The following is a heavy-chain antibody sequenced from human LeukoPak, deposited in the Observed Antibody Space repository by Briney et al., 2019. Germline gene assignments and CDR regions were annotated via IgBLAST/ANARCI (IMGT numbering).Heavy chain of an antibody. Sequence: PGGSLRLSCAASGFTFSSYAMSWVRQAPGKGLEWVSAISGSGGSTYYADSVKGRFTISRDNSKNTLYLQMNSLRAEDTAAYYCAKGSSGQYYFDYWGQGTLVTVSS. J-gene: IGHJ4*02. V-gene: IGHV3-23*01. D-gene: IGHD6-19*01. CDR2: ISGSGGST. CDR3: AKGSSGQYYFDY. CDR1: GFTFSSYA.